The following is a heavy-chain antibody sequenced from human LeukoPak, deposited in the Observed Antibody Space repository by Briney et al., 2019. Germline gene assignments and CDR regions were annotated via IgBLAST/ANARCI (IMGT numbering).Heavy chain of an antibody. J-gene: IGHJ5*02. CDR1: GGSISSSSYY. V-gene: IGHV4-39*07. Sequence: KPSETLSLTCTVSGGSISSSSYYWGWIRQPPGKGLEWIGSIYYSGSTYYNPSLKSRVTISVDTSKNQFSLKLSSVTVADTAVYYCARGGRRDGYNSWGQGSLVTVSS. CDR3: ARGGRRDGYNS. D-gene: IGHD5-24*01. CDR2: IYYSGST.